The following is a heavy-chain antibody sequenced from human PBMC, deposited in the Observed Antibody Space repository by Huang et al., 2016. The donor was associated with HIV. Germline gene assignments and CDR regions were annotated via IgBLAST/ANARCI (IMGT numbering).Heavy chain of an antibody. CDR1: GGSVNSGYYY. J-gene: IGHJ3*01. CDR2: VFYGWNT. Sequence: QLQLQESGPGLVRPSETLSPPCSVSGGSVNSGYYYWGWIRQPPGKGLEWRASVFYGWNTFYNPSLKSRVSMSVDTSKKRFSLNLSSVTAADTAVYFCARLPFDYVWGTQRQTALDELDVWGQGTMVTVSS. CDR3: ARLPFDYVWGTQRQTALDELDV. V-gene: IGHV4-39*01. D-gene: IGHD3-16*01.